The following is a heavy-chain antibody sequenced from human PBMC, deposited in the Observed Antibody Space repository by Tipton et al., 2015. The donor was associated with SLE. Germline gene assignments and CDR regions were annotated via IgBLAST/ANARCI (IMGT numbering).Heavy chain of an antibody. J-gene: IGHJ1*01. CDR2: IFHSGTT. V-gene: IGHV4-30-2*01. Sequence: TLSLTCAVSGGPISSGGYSWSWIRQPPGKGLEWIGYIFHSGTTYYKPSLKTRLSMSVDKSKNQFSLNLSSVTAADTAVYYCASDCGHDCSPMEYFPHWGQGTLVTVSS. D-gene: IGHD2-21*01. CDR1: GGPISSGGYS. CDR3: ASDCGHDCSPMEYFPH.